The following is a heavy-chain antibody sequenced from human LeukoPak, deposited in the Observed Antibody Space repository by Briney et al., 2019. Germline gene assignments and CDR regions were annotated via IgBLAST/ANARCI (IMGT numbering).Heavy chain of an antibody. Sequence: ASVKVSCKASGYTFTGYHMHWVRQAPGQGLEWVGRINPNSGDTNYARKFQGRVAMTRDTSIATAFMDLTRLRSDDTAVYYCARVQVGLLWFGELTPYYYYGMDVWGQGTTVTVSS. V-gene: IGHV1-2*06. CDR1: GYTFTGYH. J-gene: IGHJ6*02. CDR2: INPNSGDT. CDR3: ARVQVGLLWFGELTPYYYYGMDV. D-gene: IGHD3-10*01.